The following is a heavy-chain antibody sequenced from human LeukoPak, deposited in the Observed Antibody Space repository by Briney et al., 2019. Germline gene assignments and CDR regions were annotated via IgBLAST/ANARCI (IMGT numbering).Heavy chain of an antibody. CDR3: AKVRNYDSSAYYWNDAFDI. D-gene: IGHD3-22*01. CDR2: ISGSGDST. CDR1: GFTFSSYA. J-gene: IGHJ3*02. Sequence: PGGSLRLSCAASGFTFSSYAMTWVRQAPGKGLEGVSTISGSGDSTYFADSVKGRFTISRDNSKNTLYLQMDTLRAEDTAVYYCAKVRNYDSSAYYWNDAFDIWGQGTKVTVSS. V-gene: IGHV3-23*01.